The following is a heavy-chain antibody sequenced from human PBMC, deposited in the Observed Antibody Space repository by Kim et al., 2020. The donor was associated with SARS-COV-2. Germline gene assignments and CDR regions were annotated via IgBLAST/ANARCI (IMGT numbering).Heavy chain of an antibody. J-gene: IGHJ6*02. CDR3: ARELVVISANYYYYFGMDV. V-gene: IGHV3-7*01. D-gene: IGHD2-15*01. CDR2: IKQDGSEK. CDR1: GFTFSRSR. Sequence: GGSLRLSCAASGFTFSRSRMSWVRQAPGKGLEWVANIKQDGSEKNYVDSVKGRFTISRDYAKNSLYLQMKSLIAEDTAVYYCARELVVISANYYYYFGMDVWGQGTTVTVSS.